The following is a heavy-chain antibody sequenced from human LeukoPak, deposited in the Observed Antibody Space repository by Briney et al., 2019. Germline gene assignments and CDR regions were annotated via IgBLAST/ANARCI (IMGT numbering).Heavy chain of an antibody. CDR1: GFTFSSYW. CDR2: SDGSST. J-gene: IGHJ1*01. Sequence: GWSLRLSCAASGFTFSSYWMHWVRQAPGKGLVWVSRSDGSSTSYADSVKGRFTISRDNAKNTLYLQMNSLRAEDTAVYYCASASVATIYYFQHWGQGTLVTVSS. CDR3: ASASVATIYYFQH. D-gene: IGHD5-12*01. V-gene: IGHV3-74*01.